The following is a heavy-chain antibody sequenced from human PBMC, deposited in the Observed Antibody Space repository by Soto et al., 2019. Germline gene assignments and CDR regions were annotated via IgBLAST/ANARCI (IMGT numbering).Heavy chain of an antibody. CDR1: GYTFTSYY. D-gene: IGHD5-12*01. Sequence: ASVKVSCKASGYTFTSYYMHWVRQAPGQGLEWMGIINPSGGSTSYAQKFRGRVTMTRDTSTSTVYMELSSLRSEDTAVYYCARGPPFVDIVATTFDYWGQGTLVTVSS. CDR2: INPSGGST. V-gene: IGHV1-46*01. CDR3: ARGPPFVDIVATTFDY. J-gene: IGHJ4*02.